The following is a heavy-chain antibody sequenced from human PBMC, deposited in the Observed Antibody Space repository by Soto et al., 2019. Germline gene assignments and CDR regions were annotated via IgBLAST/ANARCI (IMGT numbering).Heavy chain of an antibody. D-gene: IGHD3-22*01. CDR2: IIPIFVTA. J-gene: IGHJ4*02. CDR1: GGTFTSYA. V-gene: IGHV1-69*01. Sequence: QVQLVQSGAEVKKPGSSVKVSCEASGGTFTSYAISWVRQAPGQGLEWMGGIIPIFVTANYAQKFQGRVTITADESTSTTYMELSSLSSEDTAVYYCARAGLTYYYDSSGYYPFYYLDSWGQGTLVTVSS. CDR3: ARAGLTYYYDSSGYYPFYYLDS.